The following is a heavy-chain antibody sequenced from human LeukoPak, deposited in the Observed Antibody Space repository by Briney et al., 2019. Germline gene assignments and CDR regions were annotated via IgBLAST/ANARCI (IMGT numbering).Heavy chain of an antibody. CDR1: GFTFSDYY. Sequence: PGGSLRLSCAASGFTFSDYYMSWIRQAPGKGLEWVSYISSSGSTIYYADSVKGRFTISRDNSKNTLYLQMNSLRAEDTAVYYCAKSEDSGYDWDDAFDIWGQGTMVTVSS. D-gene: IGHD5-12*01. J-gene: IGHJ3*02. V-gene: IGHV3-11*04. CDR2: ISSSGSTI. CDR3: AKSEDSGYDWDDAFDI.